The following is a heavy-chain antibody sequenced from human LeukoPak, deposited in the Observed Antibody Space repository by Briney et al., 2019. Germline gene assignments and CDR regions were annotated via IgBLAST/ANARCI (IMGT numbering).Heavy chain of an antibody. CDR1: GGSISSYY. V-gene: IGHV4-4*07. J-gene: IGHJ4*02. CDR3: ARWGTIFGVVTNNYFDY. CDR2: IYTSGST. Sequence: SETLSLTRTVSGGSISSYYWSWIRQPAGKGLEWIGRIYTSGSTNYNPSLKSRDAMSVDTSKKQFSLKLSSVTAADTAVYYCARWGTIFGVVTNNYFDYWGQGTLVTVSS. D-gene: IGHD3-3*01.